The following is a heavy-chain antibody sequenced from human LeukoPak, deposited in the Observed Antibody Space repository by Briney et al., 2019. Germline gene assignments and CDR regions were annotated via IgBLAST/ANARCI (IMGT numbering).Heavy chain of an antibody. CDR1: GFTFSSDC. CDR2: INGDGSST. Sequence: GGSLRLSCAASGFTFSSDCMHWVRQSPGKGLVWISRINGDGSSTSYADSVKGRFTISRDNAKNTLYLQMNSLTAEDTAVYYCARGLTGYYVYFEYWGQGILVTVSS. CDR3: ARGLTGYYVYFEY. V-gene: IGHV3-74*01. J-gene: IGHJ4*02. D-gene: IGHD3-9*01.